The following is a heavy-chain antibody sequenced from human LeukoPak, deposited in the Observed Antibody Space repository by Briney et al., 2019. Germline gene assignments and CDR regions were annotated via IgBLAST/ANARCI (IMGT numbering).Heavy chain of an antibody. CDR1: GYSITSYW. J-gene: IGHJ4*02. CDR2: IYPGDSDT. CDR3: ARGVGGKQFDF. D-gene: IGHD3-16*01. Sequence: GESLKISCKGSGYSITSYWIGWVRQMPGKGLEWMGIIYPGDSDTRYSPSFQGQVTISADNSTAYLQWSSLKASDTPMYYCARGVGGKQFDFWGQGTLVTVSS. V-gene: IGHV5-51*01.